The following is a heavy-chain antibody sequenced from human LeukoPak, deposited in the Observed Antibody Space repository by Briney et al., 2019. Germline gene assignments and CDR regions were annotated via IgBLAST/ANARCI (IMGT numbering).Heavy chain of an antibody. J-gene: IGHJ4*02. CDR1: GFTFSSYS. CDR2: ISSSSSYI. Sequence: GGSLRLSCAASGFTFSSYSMNWVRQAPGKGLEWVSSISSSSSYIYYADSVKGRFTISRDNAKNSLYLQMNSLRAEDTAVYYCARGVEEALSKIVVVPAATDYWGQGTLVTVSS. CDR3: ARGVEEALSKIVVVPAATDY. D-gene: IGHD2-2*01. V-gene: IGHV3-21*01.